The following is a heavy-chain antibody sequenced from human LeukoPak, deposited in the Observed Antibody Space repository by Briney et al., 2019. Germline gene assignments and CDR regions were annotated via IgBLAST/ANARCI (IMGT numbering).Heavy chain of an antibody. CDR1: GFTFSSYT. J-gene: IGHJ6*03. V-gene: IGHV3-21*01. D-gene: IGHD2-2*01. CDR2: ISSSSSYI. Sequence: PGGSLRLSCAASGFTFSSYTMNWVRQAPGKGLEWVSSISSSSSYIYYVDSVKGRFTISRDNAKNSLYLQMNSLRAEDTAVYYCARVSADIVVVPAALPPYYYYYYMDVWGKGTTVTISS. CDR3: ARVSADIVVVPAALPPYYYYYYMDV.